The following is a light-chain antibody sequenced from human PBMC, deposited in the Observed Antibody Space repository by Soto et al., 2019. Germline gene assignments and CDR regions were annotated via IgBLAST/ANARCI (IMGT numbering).Light chain of an antibody. CDR3: QQYNSYPWT. Sequence: DISMTQSPSTLSASVGDRVTITCRASQSINRWLAWYQQKPGKAPNLLIYEASSLESGVPSRFSGSGSGTEFTLTISSLQSGDLATYYCQQYNSYPWTFGQGTKVEIK. J-gene: IGKJ1*01. V-gene: IGKV1-5*03. CDR1: QSINRW. CDR2: EAS.